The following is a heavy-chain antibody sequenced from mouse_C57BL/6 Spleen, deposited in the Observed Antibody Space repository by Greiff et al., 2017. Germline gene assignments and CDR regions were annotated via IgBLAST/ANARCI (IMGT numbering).Heavy chain of an antibody. J-gene: IGHJ1*03. V-gene: IGHV1-26*01. Sequence: VHLQQSGPELVKPGASVKISCKASGYTFTDYYMNWVKQSHGKSLEWIGDINPNNGGTSYNQKFKGKATLTVDKSSSTAYMELRSLTSEDSAVYYCARRGFHDWYFDVWGTGTTVTVSS. CDR2: INPNNGGT. CDR3: ARRGFHDWYFDV. CDR1: GYTFTDYY.